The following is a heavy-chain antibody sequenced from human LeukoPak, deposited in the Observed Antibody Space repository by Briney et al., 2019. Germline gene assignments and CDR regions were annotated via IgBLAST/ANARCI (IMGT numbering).Heavy chain of an antibody. J-gene: IGHJ6*03. CDR3: ARTYGSGSYYYYYYYYMDV. CDR1: GGSISSYY. Sequence: SETLSLTCTVSGGSISSYYWSWIRQPAGKGLEWIGRIYTSGSTNYNPSLKSRVTMSVDTSKNQFSLKLSSVTAADTAVYCCARTYGSGSYYYYYYYYMDVWGKGTTVTVSS. V-gene: IGHV4-4*07. CDR2: IYTSGST. D-gene: IGHD3-10*01.